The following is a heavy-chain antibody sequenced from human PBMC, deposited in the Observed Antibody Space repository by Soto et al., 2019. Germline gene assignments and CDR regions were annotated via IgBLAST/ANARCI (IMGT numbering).Heavy chain of an antibody. Sequence: GASVKVSCKASGYTFTSYDINCVRQATGQGFEWMGWMNPNSGNTGYAQKFQGRVTMARDTSITTAYMELSSPRSEDTAVYYCARDLGFGLSDYWGQGTLVTVSS. J-gene: IGHJ4*02. D-gene: IGHD3-10*01. V-gene: IGHV1-8*01. CDR3: ARDLGFGLSDY. CDR1: GYTFTSYD. CDR2: MNPNSGNT.